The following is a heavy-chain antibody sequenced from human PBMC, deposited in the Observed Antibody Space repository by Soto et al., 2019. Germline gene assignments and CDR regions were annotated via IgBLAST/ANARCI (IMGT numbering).Heavy chain of an antibody. Sequence: XVSLRLSCAASGFTFRSFTMNWVRQAPGKGLEWVSTISSNSAYIYYTDALRGRFTTSRDNAKNSLHLQMNSLRAEDTAVYYCTRDASRDSSARGWFDPWGPGTLVTVSS. V-gene: IGHV3-21*01. CDR2: ISSNSAYI. CDR1: GFTFRSFT. J-gene: IGHJ5*02. CDR3: TRDASRDSSARGWFDP. D-gene: IGHD6-13*01.